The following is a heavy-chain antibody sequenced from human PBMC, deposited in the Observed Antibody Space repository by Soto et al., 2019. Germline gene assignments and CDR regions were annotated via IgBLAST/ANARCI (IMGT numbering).Heavy chain of an antibody. CDR2: ISSSGGST. V-gene: IGHV3-23*01. Sequence: GVSLILSCAASGFTFSSNAMSWVRQAPGKGLEWVSGISSSGGSTYYADSVKGRFTISRDNSKNMLYLQMNNLRAEDTAVYYCAKAQGGSYFDYWGQGTLVTVSS. CDR1: GFTFSSNA. J-gene: IGHJ4*02. CDR3: AKAQGGSYFDY. D-gene: IGHD2-15*01.